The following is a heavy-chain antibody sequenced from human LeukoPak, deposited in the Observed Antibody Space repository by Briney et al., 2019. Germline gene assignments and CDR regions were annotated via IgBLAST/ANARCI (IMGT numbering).Heavy chain of an antibody. J-gene: IGHJ3*02. CDR2: ISTSSSTT. D-gene: IGHD4-11*01. CDR3: ARTTTVTTGLAFDI. CDR1: GFTFSSYN. Sequence: GGSLRLSCAASGFTFSSYNMNWVRQAPGKGLEWVSYISTSSSTTYYADSVKGRFTISRDNAKNSLYLQMHSLRAEDTAVYYCARTTTVTTGLAFDIWGQGTMVTVFS. V-gene: IGHV3-48*01.